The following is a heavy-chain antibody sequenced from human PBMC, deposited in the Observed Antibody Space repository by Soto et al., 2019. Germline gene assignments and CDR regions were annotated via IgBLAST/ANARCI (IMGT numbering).Heavy chain of an antibody. CDR3: AKNGQPPYYYYGMDV. CDR1: GYTFTRYG. V-gene: IGHV1-18*01. Sequence: ASVKVSCKASGYTFTRYGISWVRQAPGQGLEWMGWISGYNGDTKYAQKFQGRVTMTVDTSTATAYMELRSLTSDDRAVYYCAKNGQPPYYYYGMDVWGQGTTVTVSS. D-gene: IGHD2-8*01. CDR2: ISGYNGDT. J-gene: IGHJ6*01.